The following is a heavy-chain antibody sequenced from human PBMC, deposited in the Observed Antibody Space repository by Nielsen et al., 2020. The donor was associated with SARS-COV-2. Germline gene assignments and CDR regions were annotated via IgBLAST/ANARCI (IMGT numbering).Heavy chain of an antibody. CDR2: ISSSSSYT. V-gene: IGHV3-11*05. CDR3: ARAASANYYYYYGMDV. CDR1: GFTFSGYY. J-gene: IGHJ6*02. Sequence: GESLKISCAASGFTFSGYYMSWIRQAPGKGLEWVSYISSSSSYTNYADSVKGRFTISRDNAKNSLYLQMNSLRAEDTAVYYCARAASANYYYYYGMDVWGQGTTVAVSS.